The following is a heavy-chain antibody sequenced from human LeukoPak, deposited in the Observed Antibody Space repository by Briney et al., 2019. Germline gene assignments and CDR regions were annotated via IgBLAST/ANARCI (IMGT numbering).Heavy chain of an antibody. CDR1: GFTFSSYA. Sequence: GGSLRLSCAASGFTFSSYAMSWVRQAPGKGLEWVSGISGSGGSTYYADSVTGRFTIPRDNSKNTLYLQMNSLRAEDTAGYYCAQEPPRRAAGTGVYWGQGSLVTVSS. V-gene: IGHV3-23*01. CDR2: ISGSGGST. CDR3: AQEPPRRAAGTGVY. D-gene: IGHD1-1*01. J-gene: IGHJ4*02.